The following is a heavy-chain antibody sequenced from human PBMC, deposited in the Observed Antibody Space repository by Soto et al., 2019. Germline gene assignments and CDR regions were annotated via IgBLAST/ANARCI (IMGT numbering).Heavy chain of an antibody. CDR1: GDSISTDY. V-gene: IGHV4-59*08. CDR3: AKNWNWGSLVH. Sequence: PSETLSLTCTVSGDSISTDYWSWIRQSPGKELEWIGFIYYGGSTNYNPSLKSRVTISVDTPKDQFSLKLSSVTAADTAVYYCAKNWNWGSLVHWGQGTLVTVSS. CDR2: IYYGGST. J-gene: IGHJ4*02. D-gene: IGHD7-27*01.